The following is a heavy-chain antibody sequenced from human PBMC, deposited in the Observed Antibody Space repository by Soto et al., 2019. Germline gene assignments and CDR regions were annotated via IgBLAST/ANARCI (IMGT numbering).Heavy chain of an antibody. J-gene: IGHJ5*01. Sequence: SETLSLTCTVSGGSISSYFWGWIRQPPGKGLEWVAYIYYSGSTSYNPSLKSRVTISVDTSKNQFSLKLSSVTAADTAVYYCARGSAWSGSNWFDPWGQGTLVTVSS. CDR3: ARGSAWSGSNWFDP. D-gene: IGHD6-19*01. CDR1: GGSISSYF. V-gene: IGHV4-59*08. CDR2: IYYSGST.